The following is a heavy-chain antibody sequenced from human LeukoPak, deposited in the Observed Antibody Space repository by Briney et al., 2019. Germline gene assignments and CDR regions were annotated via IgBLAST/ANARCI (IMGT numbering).Heavy chain of an antibody. CDR2: IYHSGST. CDR1: GGSISSSNW. D-gene: IGHD3-10*01. CDR3: ARVGYYYGSGSYPRRYNWFDP. V-gene: IGHV4-4*02. J-gene: IGHJ5*02. Sequence: PSGTLSLTCAVSGGSISSSNWWSWVRQPPGKGLEWIGEIYHSGSTNYNPSLKSRVTISVDKSKNQFSLKLSSVTAADTAVYYCARVGYYYGSGSYPRRYNWFDPWGQGTLVTVSS.